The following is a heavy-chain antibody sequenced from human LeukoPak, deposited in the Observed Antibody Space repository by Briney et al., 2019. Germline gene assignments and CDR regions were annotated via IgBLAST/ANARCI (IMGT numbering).Heavy chain of an antibody. CDR3: ANPGIAVAGTWYFQH. Sequence: GGSLRLSCAASGFTFSSYAMSWVRQAPGKGLEWVSAISGSGGSTYYADSVKGRFTISRDNSKNTLYLQMNSLRAEDTAVYYCANPGIAVAGTWYFQHWGQGTLVTVSS. V-gene: IGHV3-23*01. D-gene: IGHD6-19*01. CDR1: GFTFSSYA. J-gene: IGHJ1*01. CDR2: ISGSGGST.